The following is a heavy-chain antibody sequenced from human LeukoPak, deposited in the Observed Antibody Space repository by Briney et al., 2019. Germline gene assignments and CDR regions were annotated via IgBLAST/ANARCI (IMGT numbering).Heavy chain of an antibody. V-gene: IGHV4-59*08. CDR1: GGSINSYY. CDR2: IYYSGST. J-gene: IGHJ5*02. CDR3: ARAPLRSWFDP. Sequence: SETLSLTCTVSGGSINSYYWSWIRQPPGKGLEWIGYIYYSGSTNYNPSLKSRVTISVDTSKNQFSLKLSSVTAADTAVYYCARAPLRSWFDPWGQGTLVTVSS.